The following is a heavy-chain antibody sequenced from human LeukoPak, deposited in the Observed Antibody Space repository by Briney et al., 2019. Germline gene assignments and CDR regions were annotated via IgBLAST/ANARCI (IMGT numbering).Heavy chain of an antibody. CDR2: IRYDGNSN. J-gene: IGHJ4*02. V-gene: IGHV3-30*02. CDR3: ARVVVPATYFDY. Sequence: GGSLRLSCAASGFTFSSYGMHWVRQAPGKGLEWVAFIRYDGNSNYYADSVKGPFTISRDNSKNTLYLQMNSLRAEDTAVYYCARVVVPATYFDYWGQGTLVTVSS. D-gene: IGHD2-2*01. CDR1: GFTFSSYG.